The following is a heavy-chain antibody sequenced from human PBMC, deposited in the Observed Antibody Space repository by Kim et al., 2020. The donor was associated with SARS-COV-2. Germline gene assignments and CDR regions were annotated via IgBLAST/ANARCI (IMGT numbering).Heavy chain of an antibody. V-gene: IGHV3-21*01. CDR3: ARGPPSIVATIAFDY. CDR2: ISSSSSYI. Sequence: GGSLRLSCAASGFTFSSYSMNWVRQAPGKGLEWVSSISSSSSYIYYADSVKGRFTISRDNAKNSLYLQMNSLRAEDTAVYYCARGPPSIVATIAFDYWGQGTLVTVSS. D-gene: IGHD5-12*01. CDR1: GFTFSSYS. J-gene: IGHJ4*02.